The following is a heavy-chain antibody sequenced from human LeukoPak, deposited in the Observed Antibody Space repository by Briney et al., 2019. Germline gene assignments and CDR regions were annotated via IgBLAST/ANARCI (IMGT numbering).Heavy chain of an antibody. Sequence: KPSETLSLTCDVSGYSIRSDSYWGWVRQPPVKGLEWIASISHTGSTYYNPSLKSRVTMSVDTSKNQFSLNLSSVTAADTAVYYCARNATVIRALRFLERGGWFDPWGQGTLVTVSS. J-gene: IGHJ5*02. CDR3: ARNATVIRALRFLERGGWFDP. V-gene: IGHV4-38-2*01. CDR2: ISHTGST. CDR1: GYSIRSDSY. D-gene: IGHD3-3*01.